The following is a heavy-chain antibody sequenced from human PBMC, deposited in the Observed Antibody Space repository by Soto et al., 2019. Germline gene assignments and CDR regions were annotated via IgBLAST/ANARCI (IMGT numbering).Heavy chain of an antibody. J-gene: IGHJ4*02. CDR2: IYYSGST. CDR3: ARVPYYYDSSGYYSIWAYYFDY. V-gene: IGHV4-31*03. Sequence: TSETLSLTCTVSGGSISSGGYYWSWIRQHPGKGLEWIGYIYYSGSTYYNPSLKSRVTISVDTSKNQFSLKLSSVTAADTAVYYCARVPYYYDSSGYYSIWAYYFDYWGQGTLVTVSS. CDR1: GGSISSGGYY. D-gene: IGHD3-22*01.